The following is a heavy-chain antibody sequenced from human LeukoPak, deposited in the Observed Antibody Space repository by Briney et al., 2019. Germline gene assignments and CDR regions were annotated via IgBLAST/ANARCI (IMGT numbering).Heavy chain of an antibody. D-gene: IGHD1-14*01. Sequence: GGSLRLSCVATGFNFSDYAMHWVRQVPGTGLEWVSGISWNGGSIAYADSVKGRFTISRDNAKHSLHLEMSSLRAEDTALYYCAKDLGYRKYYFYYGIDVWGQGTTVTVSS. CDR3: AKDLGYRKYYFYYGIDV. V-gene: IGHV3-9*01. J-gene: IGHJ6*02. CDR1: GFNFSDYA. CDR2: ISWNGGSI.